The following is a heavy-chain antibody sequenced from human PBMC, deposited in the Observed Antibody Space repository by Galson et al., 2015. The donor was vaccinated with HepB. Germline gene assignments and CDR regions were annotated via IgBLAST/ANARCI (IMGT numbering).Heavy chain of an antibody. CDR3: TIRAVAGNFDY. Sequence: SLRLSCAASGFTFSNAWMSWVRQAPGKGLEWVGRIKSKTDGGTTDYAAPVKGRFTISRDDSKNTLYLQMNSLKTEDTAVYYCTIRAVAGNFDYWGQGTLVTVSS. J-gene: IGHJ4*02. V-gene: IGHV3-15*01. CDR1: GFTFSNAW. CDR2: IKSKTDGGTT. D-gene: IGHD6-19*01.